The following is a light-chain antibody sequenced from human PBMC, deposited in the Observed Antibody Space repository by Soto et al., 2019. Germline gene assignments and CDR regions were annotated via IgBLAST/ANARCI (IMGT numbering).Light chain of an antibody. CDR3: QQYGSSPET. Sequence: IVLSQSPGTLSLSPRERERLYCRASQSVSSSYLAWYQQKPGQAPRLLIYGASSRATGIPDRFSGSGSGTDFTLTISRLEPEDFAVYYCQQYGSSPETFGQGTKVDI. CDR1: QSVSSSY. V-gene: IGKV3-20*01. J-gene: IGKJ1*01. CDR2: GAS.